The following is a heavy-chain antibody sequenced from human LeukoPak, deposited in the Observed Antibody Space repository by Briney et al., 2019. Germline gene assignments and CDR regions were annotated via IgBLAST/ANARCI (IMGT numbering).Heavy chain of an antibody. V-gene: IGHV3-48*01. D-gene: IGHD1-26*01. CDR2: ISSSSTI. CDR3: ARNSGSYSRSAFDI. CDR1: GFTFSSYS. J-gene: IGHJ3*02. Sequence: GGSLRLSCAASGFTFSSYSMNWVRQAPGKGLEWVSYISSSSTIYYADSVKGRFTISRDNAKNSLYLQMNSLRAEDTAVYYCARNSGSYSRSAFDIWGQGTMVTVSS.